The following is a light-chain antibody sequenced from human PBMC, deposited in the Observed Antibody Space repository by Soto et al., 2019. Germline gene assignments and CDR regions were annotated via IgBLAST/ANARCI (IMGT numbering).Light chain of an antibody. V-gene: IGKV3-15*01. CDR2: DAS. CDR3: QQANDWPPT. CDR1: QAISNN. J-gene: IGKJ1*01. Sequence: RVMTQSPVTPSVSPGERVTLSCRASQAISNNLAWYQQKPGQAPRLLIFDASTRATGIPARFSGSGSGPEFTLTIRSLQSEDFAVYYCQQANDWPPTSGQGTKVEIK.